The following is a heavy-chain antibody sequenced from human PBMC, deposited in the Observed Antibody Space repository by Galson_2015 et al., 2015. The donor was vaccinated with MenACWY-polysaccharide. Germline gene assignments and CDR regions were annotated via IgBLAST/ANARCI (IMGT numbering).Heavy chain of an antibody. CDR3: ARDSGTAGADDV. CDR2: ISGDSRTI. Sequence: SLRLSCAASGFTFSAYSMTWVRQAPGKGLEWVSYISGDSRTIFYAESMKGRFTISRDNAGNSLYLQMNSLRNEDTALYYCARDSGTAGADDVWGQGTLATVSS. D-gene: IGHD6-13*01. CDR1: GFTFSAYS. V-gene: IGHV3-48*02. J-gene: IGHJ4*02.